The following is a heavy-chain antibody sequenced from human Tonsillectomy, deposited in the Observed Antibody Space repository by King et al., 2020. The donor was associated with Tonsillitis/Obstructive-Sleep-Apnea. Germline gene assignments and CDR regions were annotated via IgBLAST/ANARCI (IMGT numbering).Heavy chain of an antibody. CDR1: GFILNSYP. Sequence: QLVQSGGGLVQPGGSLRLSCSSSGFILNSYPWHRLRQAPWRGLAYVSGISSKGVSNYYAISVKGRFTIPRDSSKHTLNLQMSSLRAEDTGVYYCVKDFKSVIPVLGGAFDIWGQGKMVAVSS. CDR2: ISSKGVSN. J-gene: IGHJ3*02. D-gene: IGHD2-2*01. V-gene: IGHV3-64D*06. CDR3: VKDFKSVIPVLGGAFDI.